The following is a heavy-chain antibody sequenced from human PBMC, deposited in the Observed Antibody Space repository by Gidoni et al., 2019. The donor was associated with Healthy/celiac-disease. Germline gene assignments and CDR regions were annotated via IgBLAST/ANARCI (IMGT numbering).Heavy chain of an antibody. CDR1: GYSFTSYW. CDR3: ARQKIVVVAATSHYYGMDV. J-gene: IGHJ6*02. Sequence: EVQLVQSGAEVKKPGESLTISCKGSGYSFTSYWIGWVRQMPGKGLEWMGIIYPGDSDTRYSPSFQGQVTISADKSISTAYLQWSSLKASDTAMYYCARQKIVVVAATSHYYGMDVWGQGTTVTVSS. V-gene: IGHV5-51*01. CDR2: IYPGDSDT. D-gene: IGHD2-15*01.